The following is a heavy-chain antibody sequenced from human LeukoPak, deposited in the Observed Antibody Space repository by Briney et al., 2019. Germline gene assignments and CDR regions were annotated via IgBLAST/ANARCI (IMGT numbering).Heavy chain of an antibody. CDR2: ISSSSSYI. D-gene: IGHD6-13*01. J-gene: IGHJ4*02. CDR1: GFTFSSYS. CDR3: ARTIAAAGTLDFDY. Sequence: GGSLRLSCAASGFTFSSYSMNWVRQAPGKGLEWVSSISSSSSYIYYADSVKGRFTISRDNAENSLYLQMNSLRAEDTAVYYCARTIAAAGTLDFDYWGQGTLVTVSS. V-gene: IGHV3-21*01.